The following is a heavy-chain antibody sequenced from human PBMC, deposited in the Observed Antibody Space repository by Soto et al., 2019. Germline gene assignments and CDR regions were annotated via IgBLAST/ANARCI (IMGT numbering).Heavy chain of an antibody. CDR1: GGSISSGGDY. J-gene: IGHJ4*02. CDR3: ARASPPYSSGYYLGYFDY. D-gene: IGHD3-22*01. Sequence: SETLSLTCTVSGGSISSGGDYWSWIRQHPGKGLEWIGYIYYSGSTYYNPSLKSRVTISVDTSKNQFSLKLSSVTAADTAVYYCARASPPYSSGYYLGYFDYWGQGTLVTVSS. V-gene: IGHV4-31*03. CDR2: IYYSGST.